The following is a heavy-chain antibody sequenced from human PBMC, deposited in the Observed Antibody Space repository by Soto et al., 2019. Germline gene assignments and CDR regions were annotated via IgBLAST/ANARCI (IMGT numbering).Heavy chain of an antibody. Sequence: SETLSLTGTVSGGSISSYYWSWIRQPPGKGLEWIGYIYYSGSTNYNPSLKSRVTILVDTSKNQFSLKLSSVTVADTAVYYCAAGYSYGGNFDYWGQGTLVTVS. V-gene: IGHV4-59*01. CDR2: IYYSGST. J-gene: IGHJ4*02. CDR1: GGSISSYY. D-gene: IGHD5-18*01. CDR3: AAGYSYGGNFDY.